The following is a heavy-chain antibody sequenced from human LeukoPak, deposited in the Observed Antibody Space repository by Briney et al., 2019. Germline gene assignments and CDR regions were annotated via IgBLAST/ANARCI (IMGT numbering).Heavy chain of an antibody. CDR3: AAVGDRFLEWLPVDY. Sequence: ASVKVSCKASGYTFTGYYMHWVRQAPGQGLEWMGRINPNSGGTNYAQKFQERVTITRDMSTSTAYMELSSLRSEDTAVYYCAAVGDRFLEWLPVDYWGQGTLVTVSS. CDR2: INPNSGGT. D-gene: IGHD3-3*01. CDR1: GYTFTGYY. V-gene: IGHV1-2*06. J-gene: IGHJ4*02.